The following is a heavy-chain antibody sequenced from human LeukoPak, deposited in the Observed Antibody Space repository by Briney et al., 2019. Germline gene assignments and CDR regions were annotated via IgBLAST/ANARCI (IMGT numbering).Heavy chain of an antibody. CDR3: ARHGIQLWYQFDY. CDR2: IYHSGST. V-gene: IGHV4-38-2*01. J-gene: IGHJ4*02. CDR1: GYSISSGYY. Sequence: SETLSLTCAVSGYSISSGYYWGWIRQPPGKGLEWIGSIYHSGSTYYNPSLKSRVTISVDTSKNQFSLKLSSVTAADTAVYYYARHGIQLWYQFDYWGQGTLVTVSS. D-gene: IGHD5-18*01.